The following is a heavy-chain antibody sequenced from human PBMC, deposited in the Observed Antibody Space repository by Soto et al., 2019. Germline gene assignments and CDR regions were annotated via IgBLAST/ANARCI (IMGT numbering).Heavy chain of an antibody. D-gene: IGHD3-3*01. Sequence: GGSLRLSCAASGFTFSSYAMSWVRQAPGKGLEWVSAISGSGGSTYYADSVKGRFTISRDNSKNTLYLQMNSLRAEDTAVYYCAKVQIRFLEWLLYSSLVYWGQGTLVTVSS. J-gene: IGHJ4*02. CDR3: AKVQIRFLEWLLYSSLVY. CDR2: ISGSGGST. CDR1: GFTFSSYA. V-gene: IGHV3-23*01.